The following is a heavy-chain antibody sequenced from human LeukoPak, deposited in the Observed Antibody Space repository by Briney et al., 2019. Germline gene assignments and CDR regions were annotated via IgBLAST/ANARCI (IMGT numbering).Heavy chain of an antibody. D-gene: IGHD5-12*01. Sequence: GGSLRLSCAASGFPFSGYWMHWVRQAPGKGLVWVSRIDDDGAGTTYADSEKGRFTISRDNAKNTLYLQMNSLRVEDTAVYYCARSASRYDAWGQGTLVTVSS. CDR2: IDDDGAGT. CDR1: GFPFSGYW. CDR3: ARSASRYDA. V-gene: IGHV3-74*01. J-gene: IGHJ5*02.